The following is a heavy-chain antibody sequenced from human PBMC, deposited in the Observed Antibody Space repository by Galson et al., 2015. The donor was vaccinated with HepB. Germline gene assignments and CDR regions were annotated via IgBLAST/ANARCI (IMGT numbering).Heavy chain of an antibody. CDR3: AKYTSGYCSSTSCSTFDY. CDR1: GFTFSSYA. V-gene: IGHV3-23*01. CDR2: ISGSGGST. Sequence: SLRLSCAASGFTFSSYAMSWVRQAPGKGLEWVSAISGSGGSTYYADSVKGRFTISRDNSKNTLYLQMNSLRAEDTAVYYCAKYTSGYCSSTSCSTFDYWGQGTLVTVSS. D-gene: IGHD2-2*02. J-gene: IGHJ4*02.